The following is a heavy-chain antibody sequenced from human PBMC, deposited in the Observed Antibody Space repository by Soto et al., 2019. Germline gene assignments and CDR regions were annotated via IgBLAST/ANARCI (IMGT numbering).Heavy chain of an antibody. J-gene: IGHJ4*02. CDR1: GYSFTSYW. D-gene: IGHD6-13*01. Sequence: GESLKISCKGSGYSFTSYWIGWVRQMPGRGLEWMGIIYPGDSDTRYSPSFQGQVIMSADKSISTAYLQWSSLKASDTAMYYCARHIAGSGPDCWGQGDLVTFSS. CDR3: ARHIAGSGPDC. V-gene: IGHV5-51*01. CDR2: IYPGDSDT.